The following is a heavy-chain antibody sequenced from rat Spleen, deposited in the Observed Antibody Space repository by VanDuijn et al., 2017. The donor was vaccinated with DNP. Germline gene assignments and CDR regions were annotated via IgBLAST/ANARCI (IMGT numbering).Heavy chain of an antibody. CDR2: ISPSGGNI. Sequence: EVQLVESGGGLAQPGRSMKLSCAASGFSFSSFPMAWVRQAPTKGLEWVATISPSGGNIYYRDSVKGRFTISRDYAASTLYLQMNSLRSEDTATYYCARHRYPLYYFDYWGQGVMVTVSS. J-gene: IGHJ2*01. CDR3: ARHRYPLYYFDY. D-gene: IGHD1-4*01. CDR1: GFSFSSFP. V-gene: IGHV5-46*01.